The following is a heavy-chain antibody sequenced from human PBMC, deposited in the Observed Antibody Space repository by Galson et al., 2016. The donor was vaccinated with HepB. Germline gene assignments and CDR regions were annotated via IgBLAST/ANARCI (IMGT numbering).Heavy chain of an antibody. D-gene: IGHD5-24*01. J-gene: IGHJ4*02. CDR1: GFTFKKYG. V-gene: IGHV3-48*04. CDR2: IESYSKII. CDR3: ARDGPNYNYDF. Sequence: SLRLSCAASGFTFKKYGFNWVRLTPGKGLEWLSYIESYSKIIRHTESVRGRFTVSRDNAKNSVYLQLSGLRVEDTAIYYCARDGPNYNYDFWGQGTLVTVSS.